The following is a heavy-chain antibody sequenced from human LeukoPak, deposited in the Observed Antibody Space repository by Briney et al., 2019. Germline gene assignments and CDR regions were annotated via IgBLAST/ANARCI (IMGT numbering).Heavy chain of an antibody. V-gene: IGHV4-39*07. Sequence: SETLSLTCTVSGGSINSANYYWGWIRQPPGKGLEWIGSIYYSGSAYYSSSLKSRVTILVDTSKNQFSLKLSSVTAADTAVYYCARGSVGGTGHDAFDIWGQGTMATVSS. CDR1: GGSINSANYY. CDR2: IYYSGSA. D-gene: IGHD1-26*01. CDR3: ARGSVGGTGHDAFDI. J-gene: IGHJ3*02.